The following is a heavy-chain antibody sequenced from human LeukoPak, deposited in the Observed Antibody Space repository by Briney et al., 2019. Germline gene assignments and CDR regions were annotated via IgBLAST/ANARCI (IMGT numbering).Heavy chain of an antibody. CDR1: GASITSGGYY. CDR2: IYYSGTT. D-gene: IGHD7-27*01. CDR3: ARGSTGDKSNN. V-gene: IGHV4-31*03. Sequence: SQTLSLTCTVSGASITSGGYYWSWLRQLPGKGLEWIGYIYYSGTTSYNPSLKSRLTISLDTSENQFSLKLSSVTAADTAVYYCARGSTGDKSNNWGQGTLVTVSS. J-gene: IGHJ4*02.